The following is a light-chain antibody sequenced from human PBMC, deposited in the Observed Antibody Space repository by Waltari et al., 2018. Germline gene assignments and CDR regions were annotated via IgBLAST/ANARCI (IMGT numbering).Light chain of an antibody. CDR1: SRDVGTYDL. CDR2: EVV. Sequence: QSALTQSASVSGSLGQSITFSCTGTSRDVGTYDLVSWYRQYPGEAPRLMIYEVVKRPSRVSNRFSGSKSGNMASLTISGLQAEDEAHYYCSSYAGGGRVVFGGGTKLTVL. CDR3: SSYAGGGRVV. V-gene: IGLV2-23*02. J-gene: IGLJ2*01.